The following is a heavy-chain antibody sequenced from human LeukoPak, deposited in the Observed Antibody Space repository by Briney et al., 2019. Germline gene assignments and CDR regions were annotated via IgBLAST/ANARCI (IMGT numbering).Heavy chain of an antibody. V-gene: IGHV3-23*01. CDR3: AKDSITMVRGAKTTHFDY. CDR2: ISGSGGST. J-gene: IGHJ4*02. Sequence: PGGSLRLSCAASGFTFSSYAMSWVRQAPGKGLEWVSAISGSGGSTYYADSVKGRFTISRDNSKNTLYLQMNSLRAEDTAVYYCAKDSITMVRGAKTTHFDYWGQGTLVTVSS. D-gene: IGHD3-10*01. CDR1: GFTFSSYA.